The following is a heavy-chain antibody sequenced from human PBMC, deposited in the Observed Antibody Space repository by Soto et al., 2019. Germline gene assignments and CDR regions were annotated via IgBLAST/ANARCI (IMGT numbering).Heavy chain of an antibody. CDR1: GGSISSSSYY. CDR3: AKDPYDYVCGSYFGYFDY. CDR2: ISGSGGST. V-gene: IGHV3-23*01. D-gene: IGHD3-16*01. Sequence: ETLSLTCTVSGGSISSSSYYWGWNRQAPGKGLEWVSAISGSGGSTYYADSVKGRFTISRDNSKNTLYLQMNSLRADDTAVYYCAKDPYDYVCGSYFGYFDYWGQGTLVTVSS. J-gene: IGHJ4*02.